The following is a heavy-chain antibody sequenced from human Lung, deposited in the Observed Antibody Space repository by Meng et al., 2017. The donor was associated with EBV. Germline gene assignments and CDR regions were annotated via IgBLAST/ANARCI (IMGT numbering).Heavy chain of an antibody. Sequence: QVQLQQSGPGLVKPSQTLSLTCAISGDSVSSKTATWNWIRQSPSRGLEWLGRTYYRSKWYTDYAESVKSRIIINADTSKNQFSLQLNSATPEDTAVYYCARDELSWDDPWGQGTLGSVSS. CDR2: TYYRSKWYT. D-gene: IGHD1-26*01. V-gene: IGHV6-1*01. J-gene: IGHJ5*02. CDR1: GDSVSSKTAT. CDR3: ARDELSWDDP.